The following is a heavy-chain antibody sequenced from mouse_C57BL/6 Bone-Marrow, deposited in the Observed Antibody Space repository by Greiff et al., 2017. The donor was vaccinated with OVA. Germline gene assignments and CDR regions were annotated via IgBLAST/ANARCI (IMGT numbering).Heavy chain of an antibody. D-gene: IGHD2-2*01. Sequence: QVQLQQPGAELVKPGASVKLSCKASGYTFTSYWMHWVKQRPGQGLEWIGMIHPNSGSTNYNEKFKSKATLTVDKSSSTAYMQLSSLTSEDSAVYYCARYLMVTTEAMDYWGQGTSVTVSS. J-gene: IGHJ4*01. CDR1: GYTFTSYW. CDR3: ARYLMVTTEAMDY. CDR2: IHPNSGST. V-gene: IGHV1-64*01.